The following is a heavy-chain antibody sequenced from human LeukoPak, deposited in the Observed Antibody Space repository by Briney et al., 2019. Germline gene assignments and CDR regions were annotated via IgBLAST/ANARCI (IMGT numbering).Heavy chain of an antibody. CDR2: ISGSGGST. D-gene: IGHD6-13*01. Sequence: PGGSLRLSCAASGFTFSSYVISWVRQAPGKGLEWVSAISGSGGSTYYADSVKGRFTISRDNSKNTLYLQVSSLRAEDTAVYRCAKGGRITAVLPFDNWGQGTLVTVSS. CDR3: AKGGRITAVLPFDN. V-gene: IGHV3-23*01. CDR1: GFTFSSYV. J-gene: IGHJ4*02.